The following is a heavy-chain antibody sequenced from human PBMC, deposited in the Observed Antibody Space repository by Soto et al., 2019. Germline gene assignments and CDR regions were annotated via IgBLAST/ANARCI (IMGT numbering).Heavy chain of an antibody. V-gene: IGHV3-23*01. CDR3: AKSQVLLWFGELLPFDY. J-gene: IGHJ4*02. D-gene: IGHD3-10*01. CDR1: GFTFSSYS. CDR2: ISGSGGST. Sequence: GGSLRLSCAASGFTFSSYSMNWVRQAPGKGLEWVSAISGSGGSTYYADYVKGRFTISRDNSKNTLYLQMNSLRAEDTAVYYCAKSQVLLWFGELLPFDYWGQGTLVTVSS.